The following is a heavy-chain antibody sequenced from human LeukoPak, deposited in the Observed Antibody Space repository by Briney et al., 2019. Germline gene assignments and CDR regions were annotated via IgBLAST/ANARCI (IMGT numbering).Heavy chain of an antibody. CDR3: ARNTLSAAGDY. V-gene: IGHV3-7*01. CDR1: GFTFGSNW. J-gene: IGHJ4*02. Sequence: PGGSLRLSCAASGFTFGSNWMTWVRQAPGRGLEWVANIKADGSEESYADSVKGRFTNSRDNAKNLVFLQMNSLRTEDTAVYYCARNTLSAAGDYWGQGTLVSVSS. CDR2: IKADGSEE. D-gene: IGHD6-13*01.